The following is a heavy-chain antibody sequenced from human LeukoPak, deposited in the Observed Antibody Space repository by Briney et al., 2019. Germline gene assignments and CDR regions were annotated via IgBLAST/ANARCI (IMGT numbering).Heavy chain of an antibody. Sequence: GGSLRLSCAASGFTVSRNYMSWVRQAPGKGLVWVSRINSDGSSTSYADSVKGRFTISRDNAKNTLYLQMNSLRAEDTAVYYCATPRGSGSYLAFDYWGQGTLVTVSS. D-gene: IGHD1-26*01. J-gene: IGHJ4*02. CDR1: GFTVSRNY. CDR2: INSDGSST. CDR3: ATPRGSGSYLAFDY. V-gene: IGHV3-74*01.